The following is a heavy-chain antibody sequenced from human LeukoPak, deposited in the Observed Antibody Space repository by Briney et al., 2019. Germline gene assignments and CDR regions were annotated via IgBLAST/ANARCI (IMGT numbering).Heavy chain of an antibody. Sequence: GGSLRLSCTASGFTFRNYAMTWVRQAPGKGLEFVSAISGSGGSTYYADSVKGRVTIARDNSNNTLYMQMNSLRAEDTAVYYCAKGQSAGTRVFPWFGPWGQGTLVTVSS. D-gene: IGHD6-13*01. CDR2: ISGSGGST. J-gene: IGHJ5*02. V-gene: IGHV3-23*01. CDR1: GFTFRNYA. CDR3: AKGQSAGTRVFPWFGP.